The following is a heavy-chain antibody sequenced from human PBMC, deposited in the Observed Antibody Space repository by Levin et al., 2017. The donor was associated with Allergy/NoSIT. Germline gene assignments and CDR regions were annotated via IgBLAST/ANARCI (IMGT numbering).Heavy chain of an antibody. J-gene: IGHJ4*02. D-gene: IGHD5-24*01. Sequence: SETLSLTCAVYGGSFSGYYWSSIRQPPGKGLEWIGEINHSGSTNYNPSLKSRVTISVDTSKNQFSLKLSSVTAADTAVYYCARMASAHLDYWGQGTLVTVSS. V-gene: IGHV4-34*01. CDR1: GGSFSGYY. CDR2: INHSGST. CDR3: ARMASAHLDY.